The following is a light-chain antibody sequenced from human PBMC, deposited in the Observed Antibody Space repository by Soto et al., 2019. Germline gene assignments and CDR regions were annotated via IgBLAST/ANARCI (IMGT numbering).Light chain of an antibody. CDR1: QSVSSN. V-gene: IGKV3-15*01. J-gene: IGKJ2*01. CDR3: QQYNKWPPYT. CDR2: AAS. Sequence: EIVMTQFPATLSVSPGERATLSCRASQSVSSNLAWYQQKPGQAPRLLIYAASTRATGIPARFSGSGSGTEFTLTISSLQSEDFAVYYCQQYNKWPPYTFGQGTKLEIK.